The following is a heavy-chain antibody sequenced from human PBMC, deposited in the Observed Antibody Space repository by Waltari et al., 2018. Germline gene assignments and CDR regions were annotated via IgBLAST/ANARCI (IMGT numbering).Heavy chain of an antibody. Sequence: QVQLVQSGAEVKKPGSSVKVSCKASGGTFSSYAISWVRQAPGQGLEWMGRISTIFGTANYEQKFQCRVTMTADKCTSTAYMKLSSLRSEDTAVYYWAMHNGGYSGYDYGLDYWGQGTLVTVSS. J-gene: IGHJ4*02. V-gene: IGHV1-69*14. CDR1: GGTFSSYA. CDR2: ISTIFGTA. CDR3: AMHNGGYSGYDYGLDY. D-gene: IGHD5-12*01.